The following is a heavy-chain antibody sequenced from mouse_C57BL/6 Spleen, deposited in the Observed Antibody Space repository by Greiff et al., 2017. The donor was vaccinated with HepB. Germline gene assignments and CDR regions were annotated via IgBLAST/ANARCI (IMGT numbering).Heavy chain of an antibody. D-gene: IGHD3-1*01. V-gene: IGHV1-76*01. Sequence: QVQLQQSGAELVRPGASVKLSCKASGYTFTDYYINWVKQRPGQGLEWIARIYPGSGNTYYNEKFKAKATLTVDKSSSTAYMQLKSLTSEDSAVYYCARGGGLPDYWGQGTTLTVSS. CDR2: IYPGSGNT. CDR1: GYTFTDYY. CDR3: ARGGGLPDY. J-gene: IGHJ2*01.